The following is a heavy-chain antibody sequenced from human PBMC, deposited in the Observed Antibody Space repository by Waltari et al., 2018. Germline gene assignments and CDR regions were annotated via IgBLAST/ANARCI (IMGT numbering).Heavy chain of an antibody. Sequence: QVQLVQSGAEVQKPGASVKVSCKASGYTFTSYDINWVRQATGQGLEWMGWMNPNSGNTGDAQKFQGRVTITRNTSISTAYMELSSLRSEDTAVYYCARGERDYYYYGMDVWGQGTTVTVSS. V-gene: IGHV1-8*03. CDR3: ARGERDYYYYGMDV. J-gene: IGHJ6*02. CDR1: GYTFTSYD. CDR2: MNPNSGNT.